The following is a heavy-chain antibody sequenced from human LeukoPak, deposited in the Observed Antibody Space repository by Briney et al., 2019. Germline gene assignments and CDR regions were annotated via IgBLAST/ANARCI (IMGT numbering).Heavy chain of an antibody. D-gene: IGHD4/OR15-4a*01. CDR1: GYTFTSYG. Sequence: ASVKVSCKASGYTFTSYGISWVRQAPGQGLEWMGWISAYNGNTNYAQKFQGRVTMTEDTSTDTAYMELSSLRSEDTAVYYCATDEYGQDYYGMDVWGQGTTVTVSS. V-gene: IGHV1-18*01. CDR3: ATDEYGQDYYGMDV. J-gene: IGHJ6*02. CDR2: ISAYNGNT.